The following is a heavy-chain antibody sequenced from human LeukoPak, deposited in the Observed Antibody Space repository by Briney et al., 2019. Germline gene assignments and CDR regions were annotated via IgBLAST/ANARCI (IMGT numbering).Heavy chain of an antibody. Sequence: RPSQTLSLTCTVSGGSISSGSYYWSWIRQPAGKGLEWIGRIYTSGSTNYNPSLKSRVTISVDTSKNQFSLKLSSVTAADTAVYYCARAAVVSGWRNRFDPWGQGTLVTVSS. J-gene: IGHJ5*02. CDR1: GGSISSGSYY. V-gene: IGHV4-61*02. CDR3: ARAAVVSGWRNRFDP. CDR2: IYTSGST. D-gene: IGHD4-23*01.